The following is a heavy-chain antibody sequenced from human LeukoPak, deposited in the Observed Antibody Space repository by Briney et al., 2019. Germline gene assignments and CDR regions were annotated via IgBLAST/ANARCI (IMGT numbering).Heavy chain of an antibody. CDR2: IYYTGST. CDR3: ARHDNRGYYSLQY. J-gene: IGHJ4*02. CDR1: GGSISSYY. D-gene: IGHD3-22*01. V-gene: IGHV4-59*08. Sequence: PSETLSLTCTVTGGSISSYYWSWIRQPPGKGLEWIGYIYYTGSTNYNPSLKSRVTISVDTSKNQFSLKLTSVTAADTAVYYCARHDNRGYYSLQYWGQGALVTVSS.